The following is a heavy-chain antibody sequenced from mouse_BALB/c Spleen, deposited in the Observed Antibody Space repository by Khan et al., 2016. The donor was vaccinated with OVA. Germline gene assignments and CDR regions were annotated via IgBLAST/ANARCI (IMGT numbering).Heavy chain of an antibody. CDR3: ARGGSSGPAWFTY. CDR1: GYSITSGYF. J-gene: IGHJ3*01. Sequence: EVQLQESGPGLVKPSQSLSLTCSVTGYSITSGYFWNWIRQFPGNNLEWMGYIRYDGNSNYNPSLKNRISITRDTSKNQFFLKLNSVTPDDTATDYCARGGSSGPAWFTYWGQGTLVTVSA. CDR2: IRYDGNS. V-gene: IGHV3-6*02. D-gene: IGHD3-1*01.